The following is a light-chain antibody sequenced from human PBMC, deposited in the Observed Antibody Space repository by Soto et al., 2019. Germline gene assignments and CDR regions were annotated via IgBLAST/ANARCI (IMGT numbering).Light chain of an antibody. V-gene: IGKV1-5*01. CDR1: QSIDSW. J-gene: IGKJ4*01. CDR2: DVA. CDR3: QQYNSYPLT. Sequence: IQMTQSPSTLSASVGDRVTITCRSSQSIDSWLAWYQQRPGRAPKLLIYDVATLETGVPSRFSGSGSETELTLTIISLQHDDFAIYYCQQYNSYPLTFGGGTKV.